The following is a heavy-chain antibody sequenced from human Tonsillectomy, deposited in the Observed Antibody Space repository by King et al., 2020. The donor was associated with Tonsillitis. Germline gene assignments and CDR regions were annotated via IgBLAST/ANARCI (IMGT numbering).Heavy chain of an antibody. V-gene: IGHV3-30*04. J-gene: IGHJ5*02. Sequence: VQLVESGGGVVQPGRSLRLSCTASGFTFSNSAIHWVRQAPGKGLEWVAVISYDGNKEAYAESVKGRFTLSRDNVQNTVYLQMNSLRSEDTAVYYCAKKGGYCTSDSCSSWINPWGQGTLVTVSS. CDR1: GFTFSNSA. D-gene: IGHD2-2*01. CDR2: ISYDGNKE. CDR3: AKKGGYCTSDSCSSWINP.